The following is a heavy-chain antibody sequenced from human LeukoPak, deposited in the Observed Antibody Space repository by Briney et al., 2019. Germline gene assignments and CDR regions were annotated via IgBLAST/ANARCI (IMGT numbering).Heavy chain of an antibody. D-gene: IGHD5-18*01. CDR2: IYYSGST. J-gene: IGHJ4*02. CDR1: GGSISSGGYS. CDR3: ARTWIQLGFDY. V-gene: IGHV4-30-4*07. Sequence: PSETLSLTCAVSGGSISSGGYSWSWIRQPPGKGLEWIGYIYYSGSTYYNPSLKSRVTISVDTSKNPFSLKLSSVTAADTAVYYCARTWIQLGFDYWGQGTLVTVSS.